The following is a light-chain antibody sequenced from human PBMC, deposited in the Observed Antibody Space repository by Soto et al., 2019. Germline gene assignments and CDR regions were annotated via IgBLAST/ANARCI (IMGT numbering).Light chain of an antibody. CDR2: GAS. CDR1: QSVRSSY. Sequence: EIVLTQSPGTLSLSPGERATLSCRASQSVRSSYLAWYQQKPGQAPRLLIYGASIRATGVPDRFSGSGSGTDFTFTISRLESEDFAVDFCQQYGSSPLTFGGGTKVEIK. J-gene: IGKJ4*01. V-gene: IGKV3-20*01. CDR3: QQYGSSPLT.